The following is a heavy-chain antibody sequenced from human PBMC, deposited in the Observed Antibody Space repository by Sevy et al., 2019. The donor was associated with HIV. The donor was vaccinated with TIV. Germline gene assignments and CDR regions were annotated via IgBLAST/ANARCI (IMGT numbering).Heavy chain of an antibody. CDR1: GFTFSSYG. J-gene: IGHJ5*02. CDR2: IWNDGSNQ. D-gene: IGHD2-2*01. V-gene: IGHV3-33*01. CDR3: ARAPGYCNSPNCYDWFDP. Sequence: GGSLRLSCAASGFTFSSYGMHWVRQAPGKGLEWVAVIWNDGSNQYYADSVEGRFTVSRDNSTNTLYLQMNSLRAEETAVYYCARAPGYCNSPNCYDWFDPWGHGTLVTVSS.